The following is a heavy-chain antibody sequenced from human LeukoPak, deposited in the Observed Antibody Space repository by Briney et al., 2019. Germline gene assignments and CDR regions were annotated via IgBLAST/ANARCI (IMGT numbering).Heavy chain of an antibody. CDR2: ISAYNGNT. J-gene: IGHJ6*03. CDR3: ARGGNSGWYYYYYMDV. CDR1: GYTFTTYG. Sequence: ASVKVSCKASGYTFTTYGISWVRQAPGQGLEWMGWISAYNGNTNYAQKLQGRVTMTTDTSTSTAYMELRSLRSDDTAVYYCARGGNSGWYYYYYMDVWGRGTTVTVSS. D-gene: IGHD6-19*01. V-gene: IGHV1-18*01.